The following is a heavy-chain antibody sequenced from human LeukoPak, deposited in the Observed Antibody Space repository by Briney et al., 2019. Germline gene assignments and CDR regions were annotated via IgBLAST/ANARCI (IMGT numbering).Heavy chain of an antibody. Sequence: PGGSLRLSCAASGFTFSNAWMSWVRQAPGKGLEWVGRIKSKTDGGTTDYAAPAKGRFTISRDDSKNTLYLKMNSLKTEDPAVYYCTTGEWELPPDYWGQETLVTVSS. CDR2: IKSKTDGGTT. CDR3: TTGEWELPPDY. CDR1: GFTFSNAW. D-gene: IGHD1-26*01. J-gene: IGHJ4*02. V-gene: IGHV3-15*01.